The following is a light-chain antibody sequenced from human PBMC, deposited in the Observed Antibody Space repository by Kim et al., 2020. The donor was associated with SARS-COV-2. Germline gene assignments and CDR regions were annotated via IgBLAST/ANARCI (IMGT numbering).Light chain of an antibody. CDR2: YDS. J-gene: IGLJ2*01. CDR1: NIGSKS. V-gene: IGLV3-21*04. CDR3: QVWDSSSDLR. Sequence: VAPGKTARITCGGNNIGSKSVHWYQQKPGQAPVLVIYYDSDRPSGIPERFSGSNSGNTATLTISRVEAGDEADYYCQVWDSSSDLRFGGGTQLTVL.